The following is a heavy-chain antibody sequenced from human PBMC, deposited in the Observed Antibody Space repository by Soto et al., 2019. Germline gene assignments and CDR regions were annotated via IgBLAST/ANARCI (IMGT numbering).Heavy chain of an antibody. Sequence: EVQLVETGGGLIQPGGSLRLSCVASGFTVSTNYMSWVRQAPGKGLEWVSVPYSGGSTYYADSVKGRFSISRDNSKNMLYLQMDSLRAEDTAVYYCARHNWGSSGYFDYWGQGTLVTVSS. CDR2: PYSGGST. J-gene: IGHJ4*02. CDR3: ARHNWGSSGYFDY. CDR1: GFTVSTNY. V-gene: IGHV3-53*02. D-gene: IGHD7-27*01.